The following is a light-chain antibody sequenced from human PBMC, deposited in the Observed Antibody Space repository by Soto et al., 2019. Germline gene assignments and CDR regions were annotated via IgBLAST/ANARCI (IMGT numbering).Light chain of an antibody. Sequence: QLVLTQSPSASASLGASVKLTCTLSSGHSSYAIAWHQQQPEKGPRYLMKLNSDGSHSKGDGIPDRFSGSSSGAERYLTIYSLQSEDEADYYCQTWGTGIWVFGGGTMLTVL. V-gene: IGLV4-69*01. J-gene: IGLJ3*02. CDR1: SGHSSYA. CDR3: QTWGTGIWV. CDR2: LNSDGSH.